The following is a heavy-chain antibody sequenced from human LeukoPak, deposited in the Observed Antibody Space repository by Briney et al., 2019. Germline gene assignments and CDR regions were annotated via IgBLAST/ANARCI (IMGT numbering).Heavy chain of an antibody. CDR1: EFTFSGHW. V-gene: IGHV3-7*01. J-gene: IGHJ4*02. CDR2: INQGGSDK. Sequence: GGSLRLSCAASEFTFSGHWMSWVRQAPGKGLEWVANINQGGSDKYYVDSVKGRFTISRDNANNLLYLQMNSLRGEDTAVYYCTRDRSRAEDDWGQGTLVTVSS. CDR3: TRDRSRAEDD. D-gene: IGHD1-14*01.